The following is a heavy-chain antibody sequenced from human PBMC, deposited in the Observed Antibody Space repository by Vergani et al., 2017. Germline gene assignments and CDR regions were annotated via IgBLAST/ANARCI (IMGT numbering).Heavy chain of an antibody. D-gene: IGHD3-10*01. V-gene: IGHV4-30-4*01. CDR1: GGSISSGDYY. CDR3: ARARRDYYGSGSYFARFDY. CDR2: IYYSGST. Sequence: QVQLQESGPGLVKPSQTLSLTCTVSGGSISSGDYYWSWIRQPPGKGLEWIGYIYYSGSTYYNPSLKSRVTISVDTSKNQFSLNLSSMTAADTAVYYCARARRDYYGSGSYFARFDYWGQGTLVTVSS. J-gene: IGHJ4*02.